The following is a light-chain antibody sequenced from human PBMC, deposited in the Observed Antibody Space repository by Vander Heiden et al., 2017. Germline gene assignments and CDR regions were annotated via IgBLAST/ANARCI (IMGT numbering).Light chain of an antibody. Sequence: DIVMTQSPDSLAVSLGERATINCKSSQSVLYSSNNKNYLVWYQQKPGQPPKLLISWASSRESGVPDRFSGSGSGTDFTLTISSLQAEDVAVYYCQQYDSTPHTFGQGTKLEIK. CDR2: WAS. CDR1: QSVLYSSNNKNY. CDR3: QQYDSTPHT. V-gene: IGKV4-1*01. J-gene: IGKJ2*01.